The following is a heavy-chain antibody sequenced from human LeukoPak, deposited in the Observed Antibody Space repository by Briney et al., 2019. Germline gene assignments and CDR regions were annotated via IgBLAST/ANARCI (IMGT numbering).Heavy chain of an antibody. J-gene: IGHJ4*02. D-gene: IGHD3-22*01. CDR1: GFTFSSYE. CDR3: ARELQYYYDSSGYHDY. V-gene: IGHV3-48*03. Sequence: GGSLRLSCAASGFTFSSYEMNWVRQAPGKGLEWVSYISSSGSTIYYADSVKGRFTISRDKAKNSLYLQMNSLRAEDTAVYYCARELQYYYDSSGYHDYWGQGTLVTVSS. CDR2: ISSSGSTI.